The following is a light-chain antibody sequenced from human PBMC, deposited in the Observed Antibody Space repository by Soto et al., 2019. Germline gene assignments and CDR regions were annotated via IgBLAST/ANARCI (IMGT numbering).Light chain of an antibody. CDR3: CSYTSTNSWV. Sequence: QSALTQPASVSGSPGQSITISCTGTSSDVGAYNYVSWYQQHPGKAPKLMIYDVSNRPSGVSNRFSGSKSGNTASLTISGLQAEDEADYYCCSYTSTNSWVFGGGTKLTVL. CDR2: DVS. V-gene: IGLV2-14*03. CDR1: SSDVGAYNY. J-gene: IGLJ3*02.